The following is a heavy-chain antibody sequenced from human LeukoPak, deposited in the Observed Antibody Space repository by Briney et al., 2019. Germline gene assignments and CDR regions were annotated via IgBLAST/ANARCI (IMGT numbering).Heavy chain of an antibody. D-gene: IGHD5-24*01. Sequence: PSETLSLTCTLSGGSITGYYWSWIRQSPEKGLEWIGYIYVSGSTNYNPPLKGRATISLDRSKNQSSLRLTAVTAADTAVYYCARQAGYIDSWGQGTLVIVSS. J-gene: IGHJ5*01. V-gene: IGHV4-59*08. CDR2: IYVSGST. CDR3: ARQAGYIDS. CDR1: GGSITGYY.